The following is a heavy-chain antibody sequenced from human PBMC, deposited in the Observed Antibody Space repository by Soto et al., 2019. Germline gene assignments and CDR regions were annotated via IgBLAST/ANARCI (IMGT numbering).Heavy chain of an antibody. CDR3: AREAGDTAMEYFDY. J-gene: IGHJ4*02. Sequence: SETLSLTCAVSGYSISSGYYWGWIRQPPGKGLEWIGSIYHSGSTYYNPSLKSRVTISVDTSKNQFSLKLSSVTAADTAVYYCAREAGDTAMEYFDYWGQGTLVTV. CDR2: IYHSGST. CDR1: GYSISSGYY. D-gene: IGHD5-18*01. V-gene: IGHV4-38-2*02.